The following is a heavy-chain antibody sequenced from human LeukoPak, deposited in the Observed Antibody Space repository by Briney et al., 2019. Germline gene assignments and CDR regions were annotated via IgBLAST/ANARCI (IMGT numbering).Heavy chain of an antibody. CDR1: GFTFSSYA. CDR3: AKSRISSGYCSSTSCIYWYFDL. CDR2: ISGSGGST. D-gene: IGHD2-2*01. Sequence: GGSLRLSCAASGFTFSSYAMSWVRQAPGKGLEWVSAISGSGGSTYYADSVKGRFTISRDNSKNTLYLQMNSLRAEDTAVYYCAKSRISSGYCSSTSCIYWYFDLWGRGTLVTVSS. J-gene: IGHJ2*01. V-gene: IGHV3-23*01.